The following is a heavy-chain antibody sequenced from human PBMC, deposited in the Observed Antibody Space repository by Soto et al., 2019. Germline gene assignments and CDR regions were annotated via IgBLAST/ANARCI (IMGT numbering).Heavy chain of an antibody. CDR1: GFTFSSYG. V-gene: IGHV3-23*01. Sequence: EVQLLESGGGLVQPGGSLRLSCAASGFTFSSYGMSWVRQAPGKGLEWVSAISGSGATTNYADSVKGRFTISRDNSKNTLYLQMNSLRAEDTAVYYCAKSWSVGIAARLDYWGQGTLVTVSS. D-gene: IGHD6-6*01. CDR3: AKSWSVGIAARLDY. CDR2: ISGSGATT. J-gene: IGHJ4*02.